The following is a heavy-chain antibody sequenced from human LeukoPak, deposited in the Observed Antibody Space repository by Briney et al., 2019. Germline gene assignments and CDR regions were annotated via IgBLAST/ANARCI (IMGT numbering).Heavy chain of an antibody. CDR2: IDPKRGGT. CDR3: ARYSSGHYYNY. Sequence: ASVRVSCKASGYTFTAYYMHWVRQAPGQGLEWMGWIDPKRGGTIYAQNFQGRVTMTRDTSISTAYMELSRLRSDDTAVYYCARYSSGHYYNYWGQGTLVTVSS. D-gene: IGHD3-22*01. J-gene: IGHJ4*02. V-gene: IGHV1-2*02. CDR1: GYTFTAYY.